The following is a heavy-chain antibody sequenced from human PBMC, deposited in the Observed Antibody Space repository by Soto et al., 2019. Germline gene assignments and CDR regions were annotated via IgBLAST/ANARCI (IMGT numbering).Heavy chain of an antibody. CDR1: GGTFSSYA. D-gene: IGHD5-12*01. CDR3: ARVGAIYSGYDYYYYYYMDV. Sequence: SVKVSCQASGGTFSSYAISWVRQAPGQGLEWMGGIIPIFGTANYDQKFQGRFTITADESTSTAYMELSSLRCEDRAVDYCARVGAIYSGYDYYYYYYMDVWGKGTTVTVSS. J-gene: IGHJ6*03. CDR2: IIPIFGTA. V-gene: IGHV1-69*13.